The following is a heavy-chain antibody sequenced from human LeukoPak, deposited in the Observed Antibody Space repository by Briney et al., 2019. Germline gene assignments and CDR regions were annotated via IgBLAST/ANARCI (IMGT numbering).Heavy chain of an antibody. CDR1: GFTFSSYT. J-gene: IGHJ6*04. CDR2: ISSSSTYI. V-gene: IGHV3-21*01. D-gene: IGHD3-10*02. CDR3: AELGITMIGGV. Sequence: GGSLRLSCAASGFTFSSYTMNWVRQAPGKGLEWVSSISSSSTYIYYADPLKGRFTISRDNAKNSLYLQMNSLRAEDTAVYYCAELGITMIGGVWGKGTTVTISS.